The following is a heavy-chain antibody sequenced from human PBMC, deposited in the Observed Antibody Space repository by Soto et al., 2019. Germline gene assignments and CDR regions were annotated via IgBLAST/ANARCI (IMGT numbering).Heavy chain of an antibody. CDR3: AKVSSGGKNY. V-gene: IGHV3-9*01. J-gene: IGHJ4*02. Sequence: EVQLVESGGGLVQPGRSLRLSCAASGFTFDDYAMHWVRQAPGKGLEWVSGISWNSGSISYADSVKGRFTISRDNAKNSLYLQMNSLRAEDTALYYCAKVSSGGKNYWGQGTLVTVSS. CDR1: GFTFDDYA. CDR2: ISWNSGSI.